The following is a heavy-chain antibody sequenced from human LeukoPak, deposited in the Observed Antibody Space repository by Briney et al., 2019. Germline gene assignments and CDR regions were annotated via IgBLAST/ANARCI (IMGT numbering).Heavy chain of an antibody. CDR1: GYTFTSYY. CDR3: AKMTIHGDSVL. D-gene: IGHD2-21*02. V-gene: IGHV1-46*01. Sequence: ASVKVSCKASGYTFTSYYMHWVRQAPGQGLEWMGIINPSGGSTSYAQKFQGRVTMTRDMSTSTVYMELSSLRSEDTAVYYCAKMTIHGDSVLWGQGSLVTVSS. J-gene: IGHJ4*02. CDR2: INPSGGST.